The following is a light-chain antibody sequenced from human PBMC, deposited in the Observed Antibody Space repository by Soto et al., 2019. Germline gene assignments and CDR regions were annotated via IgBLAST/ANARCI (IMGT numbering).Light chain of an antibody. V-gene: IGLV2-14*01. CDR1: SSDVGGYDY. Sequence: QSALTQPASVSGSPGQSITISCTGTSSDVGGYDYVGWYQQHPGKAPKLMIYNVYNRPSGVSFRFSGSKSGNTASLTISGLQTEDEADYYCTSYTNRYTYVFGTGTKATVL. CDR3: TSYTNRYTYV. CDR2: NVY. J-gene: IGLJ1*01.